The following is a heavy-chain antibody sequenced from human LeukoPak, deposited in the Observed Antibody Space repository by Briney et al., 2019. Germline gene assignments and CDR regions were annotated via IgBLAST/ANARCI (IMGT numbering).Heavy chain of an antibody. J-gene: IGHJ6*03. D-gene: IGHD3-10*01. V-gene: IGHV3-23*01. CDR1: GFTFSSYG. CDR3: ARDRDGIALIRDRRYYYMDV. Sequence: GGSLRLSCAASGFTFSSYGMSWVRQAPGKGLEWVSVISGSGGSTYYAASVKGRFTISRDNSKNTLYLQMNSLRAEDTAVYYCARDRDGIALIRDRRYYYMDVWGKGTTVTISS. CDR2: ISGSGGST.